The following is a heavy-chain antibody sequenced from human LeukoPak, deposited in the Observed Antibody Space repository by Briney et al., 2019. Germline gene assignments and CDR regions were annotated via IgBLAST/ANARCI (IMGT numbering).Heavy chain of an antibody. D-gene: IGHD6-19*01. CDR2: IKSKTDGGTT. V-gene: IGHV3-15*01. CDR3: TTEDASIAVAGTFDY. CDR1: GFTFSNAW. Sequence: PGGSLRLYCAASGFTFSNAWMSWVRQAPGKGLEWVGRIKSKTDGGTTDYAAPVKGRFTISRDDSKNTLYLQMNSLKTEDTAVYYCTTEDASIAVAGTFDYWGQGTLVTVSS. J-gene: IGHJ4*02.